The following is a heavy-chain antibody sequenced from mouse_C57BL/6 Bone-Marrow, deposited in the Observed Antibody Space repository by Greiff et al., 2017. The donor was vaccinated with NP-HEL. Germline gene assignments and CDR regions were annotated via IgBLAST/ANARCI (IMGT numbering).Heavy chain of an antibody. V-gene: IGHV2-3*01. CDR1: GFSLTSYG. CDR2: IWGDGST. D-gene: IGHD1-1*01. CDR3: AKANYGSSPWYFDV. Sequence: QVQLKESGPGLVAPSPSLSITCTVSGFSLTSYGVSWVRQPPGKGLEWLGVIWGDGSTTYHTALISRLSISTDNSTTQVCLKLNSLQTDDTATDYCAKANYGSSPWYFDVWGTGTTVTVSA. J-gene: IGHJ1*03.